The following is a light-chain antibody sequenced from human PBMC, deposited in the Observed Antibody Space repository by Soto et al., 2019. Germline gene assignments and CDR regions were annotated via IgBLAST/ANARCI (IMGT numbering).Light chain of an antibody. CDR3: SSYGGSNNLV. CDR1: SSDVGGYNY. J-gene: IGLJ2*01. V-gene: IGLV2-11*01. Sequence: QSALTQPRSVSGSPGQSVTISCTGTSSDVGGYNYVSWYQQHPGKAPKLIIYAVSKRPSGVPDRFSGSKSGNTASLTVSGLQAEDEADYYCSSYGGSNNLVFGGGTKLTVL. CDR2: AVS.